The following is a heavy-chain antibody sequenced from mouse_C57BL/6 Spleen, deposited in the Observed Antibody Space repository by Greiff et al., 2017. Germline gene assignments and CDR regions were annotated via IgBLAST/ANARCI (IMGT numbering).Heavy chain of an antibody. V-gene: IGHV1-69*01. Sequence: VQLQQPGAELVMPGASVKLSCKASGYTFTSYWMHWVKQRPGQGLEWIGEIDPSDSYTNYNQKFKGKSTLTVDKSSSTAYMQLSSLTSEDSAVYYCARSDDYPYAMDYWGQGTSVTVSA. J-gene: IGHJ4*01. CDR1: GYTFTSYW. CDR3: ARSDDYPYAMDY. CDR2: IDPSDSYT. D-gene: IGHD2-4*01.